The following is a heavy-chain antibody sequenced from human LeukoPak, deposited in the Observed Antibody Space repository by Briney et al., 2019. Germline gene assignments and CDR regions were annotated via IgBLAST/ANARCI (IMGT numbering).Heavy chain of an antibody. D-gene: IGHD3-10*01. Sequence: PGGSLRLSCAASGFTFSNAWMSWVRQARGKGLEWVGRIKSKTDGGTTDYAAPVKGRFTISRDDSKNTLYPQMNSLKTEDTAVYYCTGCGGSGSYYIKDCWGQGTLVTVSS. CDR2: IKSKTDGGTT. J-gene: IGHJ4*02. V-gene: IGHV3-15*01. CDR1: GFTFSNAW. CDR3: TGCGGSGSYYIKDC.